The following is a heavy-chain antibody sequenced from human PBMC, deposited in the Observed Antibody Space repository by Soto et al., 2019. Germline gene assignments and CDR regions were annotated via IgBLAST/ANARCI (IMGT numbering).Heavy chain of an antibody. CDR1: GYAFPHYV. J-gene: IGHJ4*02. D-gene: IGHD3-16*01. CDR3: ARRGDHPLDY. V-gene: IGHV1-18*01. Sequence: QVRLVQSGPEVKKPGASVKVSCKTSGYAFPHYVINCVRQAPGHGLEWMGFSTHTGNTNYAQNFQGEVAWPTDPSTPTPSMEWTSLKSDDPAVYSSARRGDHPLDYWGQGTPVTVSS. CDR2: STHTGNT.